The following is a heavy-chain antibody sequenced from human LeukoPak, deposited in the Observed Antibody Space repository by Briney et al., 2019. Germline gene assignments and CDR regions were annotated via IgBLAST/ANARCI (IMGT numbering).Heavy chain of an antibody. CDR3: ARQTGQNIVVVPAPYYFDY. CDR1: GFTFSSYA. CDR2: IIPIFGTA. Sequence: PGGSLRLSCAASGFTFSSYAISWVRQAPGQGLEWMGGIIPIFGTANYAQKFQGRVTITADESTSTAYMELSSLRSEDTAVYYCARQTGQNIVVVPAPYYFDYWGQGTLVTVSS. D-gene: IGHD2-2*01. J-gene: IGHJ4*02. V-gene: IGHV1-69*01.